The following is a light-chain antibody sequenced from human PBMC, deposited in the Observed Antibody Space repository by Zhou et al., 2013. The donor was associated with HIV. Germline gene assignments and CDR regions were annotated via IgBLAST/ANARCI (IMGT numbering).Light chain of an antibody. CDR3: QQYGSSPIT. V-gene: IGKV3-20*01. J-gene: IGKJ5*01. Sequence: EILMTQSPATLSVSPGERGTLSCRASQNIAGNYLAWYQQKPGQAPRLLIYDASSRATGIPDRFSGSESRTDFTLTISRLEPEDFAVYYCQQYGSSPITFGQGTRL. CDR1: QNIAGNY. CDR2: DAS.